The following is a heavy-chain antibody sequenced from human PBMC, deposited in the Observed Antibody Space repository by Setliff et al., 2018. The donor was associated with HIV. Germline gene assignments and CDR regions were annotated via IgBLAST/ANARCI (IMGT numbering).Heavy chain of an antibody. Sequence: LGESLKISCTGSGYNFTNYWIGWVRQLPVEGLEWMGIIFPRDSDTRYSPSFQGQVTISADKSISTAYLHWSSLKASDTAMYYCARPGGYSSTDDAFDIWGQGTMGT. CDR3: ARPGGYSSTDDAFDI. V-gene: IGHV5-51*01. CDR1: GYNFTNYW. J-gene: IGHJ3*02. D-gene: IGHD6-13*01. CDR2: IFPRDSDT.